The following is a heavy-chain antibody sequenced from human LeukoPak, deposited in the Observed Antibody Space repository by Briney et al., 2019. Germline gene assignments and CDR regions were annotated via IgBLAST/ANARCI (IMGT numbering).Heavy chain of an antibody. V-gene: IGHV1-2*02. CDR3: ARDRLYSRGRDFGY. Sequence: APVKVSCKASGNIFTDYYIHWVRQAPGLGLEWMGWINPNSGGTDYAQNFQGRVTMTRDTSISTAYMELSRLTSDDTAVYYCARDRLYSRGRDFGYWGQGTLVTVSS. D-gene: IGHD3-22*01. CDR1: GNIFTDYY. J-gene: IGHJ4*02. CDR2: INPNSGGT.